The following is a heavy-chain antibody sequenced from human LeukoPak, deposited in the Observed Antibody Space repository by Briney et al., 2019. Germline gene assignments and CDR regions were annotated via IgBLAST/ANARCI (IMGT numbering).Heavy chain of an antibody. V-gene: IGHV1-2*06. CDR1: GYTFTSYY. CDR2: INPNSGGT. D-gene: IGHD3-22*01. Sequence: GASVKVSCKASGYTFTSYYMHWVRQAPGQGLEWMGRINPNSGGTNYAQKFQGRVTMTRDTSISTAYMELSTLRSDDTAVYHCARVGYYDSSGYYDYWGQGTLVTVSS. J-gene: IGHJ4*02. CDR3: ARVGYYDSSGYYDY.